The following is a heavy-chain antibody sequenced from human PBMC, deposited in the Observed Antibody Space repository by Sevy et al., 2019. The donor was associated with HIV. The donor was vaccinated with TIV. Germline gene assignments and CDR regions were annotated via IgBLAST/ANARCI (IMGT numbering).Heavy chain of an antibody. D-gene: IGHD6-13*01. CDR3: ARDAAEGPYGSSWFSNWLDP. V-gene: IGHV3-30*04. CDR1: GFTFNSYP. J-gene: IGHJ5*02. CDR2: ISYDGSNK. Sequence: GGSLRLSCVASGFTFNSYPMYWVRQAPGKGLEWVAAISYDGSNKYFADSVKGRFTISRDNSKNILYLQINSLRVQDTATYFCARDAAEGPYGSSWFSNWLDPWGQGTLVTVSS.